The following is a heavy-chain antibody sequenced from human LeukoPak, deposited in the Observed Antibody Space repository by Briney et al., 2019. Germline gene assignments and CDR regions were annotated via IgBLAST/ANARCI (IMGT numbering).Heavy chain of an antibody. J-gene: IGHJ3*01. CDR3: TRGYSGLNIYAFDV. V-gene: IGHV3-72*01. CDR1: VFTFSYQY. CDR2: IRNKANSYTT. D-gene: IGHD5-12*01. Sequence: GGPLRLSCAASVFTFSYQYIDWVRQAPGKGLYCFCRIRNKANSYTTEYDTSVKGRFTISRDDSKDSLYLQMNDLKTEDTAVYHCTRGYSGLNIYAFDVWGQETMVTVSS.